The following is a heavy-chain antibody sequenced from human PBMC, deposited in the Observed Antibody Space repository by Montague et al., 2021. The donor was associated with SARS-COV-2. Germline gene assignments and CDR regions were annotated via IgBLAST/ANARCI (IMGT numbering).Heavy chain of an antibody. D-gene: IGHD1-26*01. CDR1: GFTFGDYA. J-gene: IGHJ4*02. CDR3: TRDLLVGATVY. CDR2: IRSKAYGGTT. V-gene: IGHV3-49*04. Sequence: SLRLSCPASGFTFGDYAMSWVRQAPGKGLEWVGFIRSKAYGGTTEYAASVKGRFTISRDDSKSIAYLQMNSLKTEDTAVYYCTRDLLVGATVYWGQGTLVTVSS.